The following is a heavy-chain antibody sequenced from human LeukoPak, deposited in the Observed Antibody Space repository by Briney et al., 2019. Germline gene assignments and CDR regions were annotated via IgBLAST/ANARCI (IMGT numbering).Heavy chain of an antibody. J-gene: IGHJ5*02. CDR3: ARGTSSGGSYNWFDP. CDR1: GGSFSGYY. CDR2: INHRGST. V-gene: IGHV4-34*01. D-gene: IGHD2-15*01. Sequence: SETLSLTCTVYGGSFSGYYWSWIRQPPGKGLEWIGEINHRGSTNYNPSLKSRVTISVDTSKNQFSLKLSSVTAADTAVYYCARGTSSGGSYNWFDPWGQGTLVTVSS.